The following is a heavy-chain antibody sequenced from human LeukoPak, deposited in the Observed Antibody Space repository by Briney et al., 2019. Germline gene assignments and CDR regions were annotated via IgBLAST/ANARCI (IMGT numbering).Heavy chain of an antibody. D-gene: IGHD6-13*01. CDR2: IYYSGST. J-gene: IGHJ4*02. CDR3: AIAAAGKGAYYFDY. Sequence: PGGSLRLSCAASGFTFSSYAMSWIRQPPGKGQEWIGYIYYSGSTNYNPSLKSRVTISVDTSKNQFSLKLSSVTAADTAVYYCAIAAAGKGAYYFDYWSQGTLVTVSS. V-gene: IGHV4-59*01. CDR1: GFTFSSYA.